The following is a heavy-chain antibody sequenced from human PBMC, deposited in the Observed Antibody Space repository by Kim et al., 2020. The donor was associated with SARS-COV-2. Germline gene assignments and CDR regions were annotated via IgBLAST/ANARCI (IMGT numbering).Heavy chain of an antibody. D-gene: IGHD1-26*01. Sequence: YAQKFQGRVTMTRNTSISTAYMELSSLRSEDTAVYYCARGGARDGYNPDYWGQGTLVTVSS. V-gene: IGHV1-8*01. J-gene: IGHJ4*02. CDR3: ARGGARDGYNPDY.